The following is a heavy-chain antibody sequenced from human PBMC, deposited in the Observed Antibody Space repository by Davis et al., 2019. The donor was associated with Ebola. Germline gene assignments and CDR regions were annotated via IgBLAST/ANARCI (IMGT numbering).Heavy chain of an antibody. Sequence: ASVKVSCKASGYTFTSYGINCVRKATGQGLEWMGWMNLNSGNTAYAQKFQGRVTMTRNTSISTAYMELSSLRSEDTAVYYFARGPWVVVPAAIYYYYGMDVWGQGTTVTVSS. CDR2: MNLNSGNT. D-gene: IGHD2-2*01. CDR1: GYTFTSYG. J-gene: IGHJ6*02. CDR3: ARGPWVVVPAAIYYYYGMDV. V-gene: IGHV1-8*02.